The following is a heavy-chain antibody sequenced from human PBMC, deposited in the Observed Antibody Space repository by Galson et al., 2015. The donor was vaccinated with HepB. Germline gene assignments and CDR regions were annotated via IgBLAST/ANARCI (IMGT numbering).Heavy chain of an antibody. D-gene: IGHD5-18*01. J-gene: IGHJ3*02. Sequence: SLRLSCAASGFTFSSYSMNWVRQAPGKGLEWVSSISSSSSYIYYADSVKGRFTISRDNAKNSLYLQMNSLRAEDTAVYYCARGPDQLWSGEAFDIWGQGTMVTVSS. CDR2: ISSSSSYI. V-gene: IGHV3-21*01. CDR3: ARGPDQLWSGEAFDI. CDR1: GFTFSSYS.